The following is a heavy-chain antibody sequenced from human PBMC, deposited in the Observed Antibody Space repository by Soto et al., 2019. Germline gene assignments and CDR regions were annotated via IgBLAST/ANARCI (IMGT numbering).Heavy chain of an antibody. CDR2: IYYTGST. V-gene: IGHV4-59*01. CDR3: ARGLRLDY. CDR1: GGSINMFH. J-gene: IGHJ4*02. Sequence: SETLSLTCSVSGGSINMFHWSWIRQPPGKGLEWIGYIYYTGSTNYNPSLKGRVTISVDRSKNQFSLRLSSVTAADTAVYYCARGLRLDYWGQGTLVTV. D-gene: IGHD5-12*01.